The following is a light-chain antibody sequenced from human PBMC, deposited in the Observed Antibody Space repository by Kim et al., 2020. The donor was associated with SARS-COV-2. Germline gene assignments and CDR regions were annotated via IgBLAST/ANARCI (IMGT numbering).Light chain of an antibody. CDR3: AAWDDSLNGRV. Sequence: GYSVTISCSGSSSNIGSNTVNWYQQRPGTSPKLLIYSNNQRPSGVPDRFSGSKSGTSASLAISGLQSEDEADYYCAAWDDSLNGRVFGGGTKLTVL. CDR2: SNN. V-gene: IGLV1-44*01. CDR1: SSNIGSNT. J-gene: IGLJ3*02.